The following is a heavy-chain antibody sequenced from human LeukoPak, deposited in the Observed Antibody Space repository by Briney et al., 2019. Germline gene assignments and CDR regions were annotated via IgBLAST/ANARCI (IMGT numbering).Heavy chain of an antibody. J-gene: IGHJ3*02. CDR1: GDSISNGSYH. Sequence: PSETLSLTCTVSGDSISNGSYHWGWIRQPPGKGLEWIGSIHYSGSTYYNPSLKSRVTISLDTSKNQFSLKLSSVTAADTAVYYCARYPRLLLKYAFDIWGHGTMVTVSS. V-gene: IGHV4-39*01. D-gene: IGHD5-12*01. CDR2: IHYSGST. CDR3: ARYPRLLLKYAFDI.